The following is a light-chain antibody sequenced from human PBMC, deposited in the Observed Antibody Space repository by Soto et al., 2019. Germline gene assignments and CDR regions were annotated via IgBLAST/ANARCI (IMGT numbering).Light chain of an antibody. Sequence: DIQMTQSPSSLFASVGDRVTITCQATQDINIYLNWYQVKPGKAPKLLIYAASTLESGVPSRFSATVSGTEFSLTITSLQPEDFATYYCQQLFDSPITFGQGTRLEIK. J-gene: IGKJ5*01. V-gene: IGKV1-9*01. CDR3: QQLFDSPIT. CDR2: AAS. CDR1: QDINIY.